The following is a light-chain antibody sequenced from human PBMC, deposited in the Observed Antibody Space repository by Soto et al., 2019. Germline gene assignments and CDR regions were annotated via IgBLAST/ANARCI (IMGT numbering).Light chain of an antibody. CDR2: GVS. V-gene: IGLV2-14*01. CDR1: ISDFVVYNY. CDR3: SSHTISSALQV. Sequence: QSALAQPASVSGSAGQSSTISCTGTISDFVVYNYVSWYQQHPGKAPKLMIYGVSNRPSGVSNRFSGSKSGNTASLTISGLQADDEADYYCSSHTISSALQVFGTGTKVTVL. J-gene: IGLJ1*01.